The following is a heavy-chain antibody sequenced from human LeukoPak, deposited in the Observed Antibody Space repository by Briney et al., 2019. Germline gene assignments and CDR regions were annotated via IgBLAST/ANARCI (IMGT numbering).Heavy chain of an antibody. V-gene: IGHV4-39*01. CDR1: GGSISSSSYY. CDR2: MYYSGST. D-gene: IGHD4-17*01. Sequence: PSETLSLTCTVSGGSISSSSYYWGWIRQPPGKGLEWIGSMYYSGSTYYNPSLKSRVTISVDTSKNQFSQKLNSVTAADTAVYYCASHTVTLSYFDYWGQGTLVTVSS. J-gene: IGHJ4*02. CDR3: ASHTVTLSYFDY.